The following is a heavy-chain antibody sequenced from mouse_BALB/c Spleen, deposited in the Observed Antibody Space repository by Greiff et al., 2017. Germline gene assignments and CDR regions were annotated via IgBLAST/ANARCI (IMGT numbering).Heavy chain of an antibody. CDR2: IWGDGST. CDR3: ANSLDY. J-gene: IGHJ2*01. V-gene: IGHV2-6-6*01. CDR1: GFSLTNSG. Sequence: VQLMESGPGLVAPSQSLSITCTVSGFSLTNSGVHWVRQSPGKGLEWLGVIWGDGSTNYNSAFKSRLSISKDNSKSQVFLKMNSLQTDDTARYYCANSLDYWGQGTTLTVSS.